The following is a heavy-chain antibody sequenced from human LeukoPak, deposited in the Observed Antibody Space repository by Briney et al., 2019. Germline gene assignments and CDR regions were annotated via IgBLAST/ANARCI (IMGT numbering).Heavy chain of an antibody. J-gene: IGHJ4*02. Sequence: GGSLRLSCAASGFIFSSYWMHWVRQVPGKGLVWVSRTNSDGSSTTYADSVKGRFTISRDNAKSTLYLQMNSLRAEDTAVYYCAPTRYSSGWPFDYWGQGTLVTVSS. V-gene: IGHV3-74*01. CDR2: TNSDGSST. CDR3: APTRYSSGWPFDY. D-gene: IGHD6-19*01. CDR1: GFIFSSYW.